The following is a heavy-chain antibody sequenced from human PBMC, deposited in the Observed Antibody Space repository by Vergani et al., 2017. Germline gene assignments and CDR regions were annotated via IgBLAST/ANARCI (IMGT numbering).Heavy chain of an antibody. J-gene: IGHJ5*02. CDR2: IRPNNGDT. V-gene: IGHV1-18*01. CDR1: GYTFISYG. Sequence: QVQLVQSGTEVKKPGASVKVSCKASGYTFISYGVSWLRQAPGQGLEWMGWIRPNNGDTNYAQKFQGRVTMTTDTSTNTVYMELRSLRSDDTAVYYCARGGYCSSSACYWFDPWGQGTLITVSS. D-gene: IGHD2-2*03. CDR3: ARGGYCSSSACYWFDP.